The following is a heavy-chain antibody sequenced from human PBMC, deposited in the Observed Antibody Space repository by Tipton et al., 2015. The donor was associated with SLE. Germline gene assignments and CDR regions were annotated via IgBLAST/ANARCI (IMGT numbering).Heavy chain of an antibody. CDR2: IYYSGST. J-gene: IGHJ4*02. V-gene: IGHV4-39*07. CDR3: ARDATIFGVVTFFDY. D-gene: IGHD3-3*01. CDR1: GGSISSSSYY. Sequence: LTCTVSGGSISSSSYYWGWIRQPPGKGLEWIGSIYYSGSTYYNPSLKSRVTISVDTSKNQFSLKLSSVTAADTAVYYCARDATIFGVVTFFDYWGQGTLVTVSS.